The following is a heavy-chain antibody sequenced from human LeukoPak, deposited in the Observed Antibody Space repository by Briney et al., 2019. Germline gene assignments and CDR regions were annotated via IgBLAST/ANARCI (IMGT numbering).Heavy chain of an antibody. D-gene: IGHD1-26*01. Sequence: PSETLSLTCAVSGYSISSGYYWGWIRQPPGKGLEWIGSIYHSGSTYYNPSLKSRVTISVDTSKNQFSLKLSSVTAADTAVYYCASLVGATTYYYYMDVRGKGTTVTVSS. J-gene: IGHJ6*03. CDR1: GYSISSGYY. CDR3: ASLVGATTYYYYMDV. V-gene: IGHV4-38-2*01. CDR2: IYHSGST.